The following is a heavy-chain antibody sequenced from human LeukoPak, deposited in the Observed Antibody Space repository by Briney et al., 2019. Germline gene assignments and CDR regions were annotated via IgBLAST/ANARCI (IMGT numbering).Heavy chain of an antibody. D-gene: IGHD3-9*01. CDR1: GYTFTSYG. CDR2: ISAYNGNA. J-gene: IGHJ4*02. Sequence: ASVKVSCKASGYTFTSYGISWVRQAPGQGLEWMGWISAYNGNANYAQKLQGRVTMTTDTSTSTAYMELRSLRSDDTAVYYCARAAKPRYFDWLPTVDYWGQGTLVTVSS. CDR3: ARAAKPRYFDWLPTVDY. V-gene: IGHV1-18*01.